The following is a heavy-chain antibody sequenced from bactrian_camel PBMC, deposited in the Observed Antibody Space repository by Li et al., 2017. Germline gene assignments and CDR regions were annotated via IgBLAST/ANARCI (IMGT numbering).Heavy chain of an antibody. CDR3: AKDHPPLRNYGGTYYAELRDFDY. V-gene: IGHV3S40*01. J-gene: IGHJ6*01. CDR2: INSGGSST. D-gene: IGHD2*01. CDR1: GFTFNTIP. Sequence: VQLVESGGDLVQPGESLRLSCVASGFTFNTIPMTWVRQPPGKGLEWVSSINSGGSSTYYTNSVKGRFTISRDNAKYTVYLQLNDLKTEDTAMYYCAKDHPPLRNYGGTYYAELRDFDYGGQGTQVTVS.